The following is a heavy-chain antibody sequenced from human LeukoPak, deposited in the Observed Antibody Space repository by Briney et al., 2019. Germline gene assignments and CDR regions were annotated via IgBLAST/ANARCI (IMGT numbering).Heavy chain of an antibody. Sequence: PSETLPLTCTVSGGSISNYYWSWFRQPPGKGLEWIGYIYYSGSTNYNPSLKSRVTISVDTSKNQFSLKLSSVTAADTAVYYCARGGRVTGLRYFDWLLDYWGQGTLVTVSS. J-gene: IGHJ4*02. D-gene: IGHD3-9*01. CDR2: IYYSGST. V-gene: IGHV4-59*01. CDR3: ARGGRVTGLRYFDWLLDY. CDR1: GGSISNYY.